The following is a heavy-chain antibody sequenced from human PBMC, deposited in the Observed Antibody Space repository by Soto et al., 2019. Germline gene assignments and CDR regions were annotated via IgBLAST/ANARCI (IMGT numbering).Heavy chain of an antibody. CDR1: GLTFSSYA. V-gene: IGHV3-30-3*01. CDR3: ARDLGDPTPPAYGMDV. J-gene: IGHJ6*02. CDR2: ISYDGSNK. D-gene: IGHD3-10*01. Sequence: PGGSLRLSCAASGLTFSSYAMHLVRQAPGQGLGWVAVISYDGSNKYYADSVKGQFTIPRDNSKNTLYLQMNSRRAEDTAVYYCARDLGDPTPPAYGMDVRGQGNTVNVSS.